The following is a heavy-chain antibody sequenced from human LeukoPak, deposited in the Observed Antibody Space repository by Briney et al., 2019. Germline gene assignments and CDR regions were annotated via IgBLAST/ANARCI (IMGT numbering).Heavy chain of an antibody. V-gene: IGHV4-39*07. CDR2: IYYSGTT. Sequence: SETLSLTCTVSGGSIRSRNDYWGWIRQPPGKGLEYIGSIYYSGTTYYKSSLKSRVTISVDTSKNQFSLKLSSVTAADTAIYYCARDHGYANWFDPWGQGTLVTVSS. CDR1: GGSIRSRNDY. J-gene: IGHJ5*02. D-gene: IGHD5-18*01. CDR3: ARDHGYANWFDP.